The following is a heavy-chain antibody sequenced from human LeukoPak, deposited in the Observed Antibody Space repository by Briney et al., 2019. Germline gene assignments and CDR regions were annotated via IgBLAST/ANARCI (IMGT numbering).Heavy chain of an antibody. V-gene: IGHV3-74*01. CDR3: ARGRYYGMDV. CDR2: VNSDGSST. J-gene: IGHJ6*02. Sequence: GGSLRLSCAASGFTFTSYWMHWVRQAPGTGLVWVSRVNSDGSSTTYADSVKGRFTISRDNAKNTLYLQMNSLRAEDTAVYYCARGRYYGMDVWGQGTTVTVSS. CDR1: GFTFTSYW.